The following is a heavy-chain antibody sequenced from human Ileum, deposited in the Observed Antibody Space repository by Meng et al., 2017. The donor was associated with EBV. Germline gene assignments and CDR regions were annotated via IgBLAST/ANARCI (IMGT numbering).Heavy chain of an antibody. CDR2: IFYTGST. CDR3: ARDSNGDYGWVDP. V-gene: IGHV4-30-4*01. D-gene: IGHD4-17*01. J-gene: IGHJ5*02. Sequence: QVHLQESGPGLVKPSXXLXLTCTXSGATLFSGGHYWTWLRQPPGKGLEWIGYIFYTGSTYYNPSLKSRVTISLDLSKNQFSLNLTSVTAADTAVYYCARDSNGDYGWVDPWGQGTLVTVSS. CDR1: GATLFSGGHY.